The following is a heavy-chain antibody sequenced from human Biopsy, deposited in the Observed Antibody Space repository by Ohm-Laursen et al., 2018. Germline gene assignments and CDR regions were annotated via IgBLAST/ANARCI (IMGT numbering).Heavy chain of an antibody. CDR1: GDSIRNYY. V-gene: IGHV4-4*07. J-gene: IGHJ3*02. CDR3: AGIVLGPTNGAFDI. Sequence: TLSLTCIVSGDSIRNYYWSWIRQAAGKGLEWIGRIYPGGGTIYNPSLKSRVTMSVDTSKSHFSLNLNSVTAADTAVYYCAGIVLGPTNGAFDIWGQGTMVTVSS. D-gene: IGHD1-26*01. CDR2: IYPGGGT.